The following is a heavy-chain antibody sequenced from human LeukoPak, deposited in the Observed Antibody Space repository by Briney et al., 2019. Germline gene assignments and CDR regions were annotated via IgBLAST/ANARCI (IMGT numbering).Heavy chain of an antibody. D-gene: IGHD1-26*01. V-gene: IGHV3-9*01. J-gene: IGHJ6*02. CDR2: ISWNSGSI. CDR1: GFTFDDYA. Sequence: GGSLRLSCADSGFTFDDYAMHWVRQAPGKGLEWVSGISWNSGSIGYADSVKGRFTISRDNAKNSLYLQMNSLRAEDTALYYCAKDIRVGGYYYYGMDVWGQGTTVTVSS. CDR3: AKDIRVGGYYYYGMDV.